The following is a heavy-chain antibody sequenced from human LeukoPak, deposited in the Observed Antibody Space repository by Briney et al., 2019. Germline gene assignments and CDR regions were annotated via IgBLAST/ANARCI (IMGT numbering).Heavy chain of an antibody. CDR1: GFTFSSYS. CDR3: AKAAGTSHYYYYYYKDV. CDR2: ISSSSSYI. Sequence: GGSLRLSCAASGFTFSSYSMNWVRQAPGKGLEWVSSISSSSSYIYYADSVKGRFTISRDNSKNTLYLQMNSLRAEDTAVYYCAKAAGTSHYYYYYYKDVWGKGTTVTVSS. V-gene: IGHV3-21*01. D-gene: IGHD6-13*01. J-gene: IGHJ6*03.